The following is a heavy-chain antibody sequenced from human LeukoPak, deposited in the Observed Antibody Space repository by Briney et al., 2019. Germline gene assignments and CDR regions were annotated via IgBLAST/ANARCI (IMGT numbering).Heavy chain of an antibody. D-gene: IGHD2-15*01. V-gene: IGHV1-69*13. CDR2: IIPIFGTA. CDR1: GYTFSGYH. CDR3: ARDHCSGGSCPLDY. J-gene: IGHJ4*02. Sequence: GASVKVSCKASGYTFSGYHMHWVRQAPGQGLEWMGGIIPIFGTANYAQKFQGRVTITADESTSTAYMELSSLRSEDTAVYYCARDHCSGGSCPLDYWGQGTLVTVSS.